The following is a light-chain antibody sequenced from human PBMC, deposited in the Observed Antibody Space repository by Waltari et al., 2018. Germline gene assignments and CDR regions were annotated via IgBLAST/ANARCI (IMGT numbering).Light chain of an antibody. CDR1: QGLLHSNGRNY. CDR2: LGS. Sequence: DIVMTQSPLSLPVTPGEPASISCRSSQGLLHSNGRNYLNWCLQKPGQSPQVLIYLGSNRASGVPDRFSGSGSGTDFTLKISRVEAEDVGVYYCMQAIQARTFGQGTKVEVK. CDR3: MQAIQART. J-gene: IGKJ1*01. V-gene: IGKV2-28*01.